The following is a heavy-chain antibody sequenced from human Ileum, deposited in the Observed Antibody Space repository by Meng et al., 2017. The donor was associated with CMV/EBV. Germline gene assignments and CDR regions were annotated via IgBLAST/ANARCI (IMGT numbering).Heavy chain of an antibody. CDR1: GGSISSSNHY. V-gene: IGHV4-39*07. D-gene: IGHD1-26*01. Sequence: SEPLSLTCTVSGGSISSSNHYWAWIRQPPGKGLEWVGCFSYSGNTYFNPSLKSRVTLSVDTSKNHFSLKLTSVTAADTAVYYCVREEVGTMMNSWGQGTLVTVSS. CDR3: VREEVGTMMNS. J-gene: IGHJ4*02. CDR2: FSYSGNT.